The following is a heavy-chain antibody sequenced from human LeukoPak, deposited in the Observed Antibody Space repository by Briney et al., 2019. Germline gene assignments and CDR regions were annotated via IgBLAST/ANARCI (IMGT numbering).Heavy chain of an antibody. CDR1: GFPFISYD. CDR2: ITYSSGYT. J-gene: IGHJ4*02. V-gene: IGHV3-23*01. D-gene: IGHD3-10*01. Sequence: GGSLRLSCAAAGFPFISYDVRWGRQAPGKGLEWVSGITYSSGYTYYADSVKGRFTISRDNSRNTLYLQMNSLRAEDTAVSYCAKAPPDLGASGSNNYFDCPVQGTLVTVSS. CDR3: AKAPPDLGASGSNNYFDC.